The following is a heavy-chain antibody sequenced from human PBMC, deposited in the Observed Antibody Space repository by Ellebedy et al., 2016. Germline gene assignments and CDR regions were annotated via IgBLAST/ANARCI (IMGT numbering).Heavy chain of an antibody. J-gene: IGHJ6*02. Sequence: ASVKVSCKASGYTFTSYDINWVRQATGQGLEWMGWMNPNSGNTGYAQKFQGRVTITADKSTSTAYMELSSLRSEDTAVYYCARDVTHDFWSGSPFYGMDVWGQGTTVTVSS. V-gene: IGHV1-8*01. CDR3: ARDVTHDFWSGSPFYGMDV. CDR2: MNPNSGNT. D-gene: IGHD3-3*01. CDR1: GYTFTSYD.